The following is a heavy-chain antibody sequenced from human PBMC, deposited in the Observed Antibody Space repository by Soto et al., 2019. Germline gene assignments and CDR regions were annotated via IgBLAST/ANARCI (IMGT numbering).Heavy chain of an antibody. V-gene: IGHV1-46*01. Sequence: GASVKVSCKASGYTFTRYYMHWVRQAPGQGLEWMGIINPSDDATSYAEKFQGRLTMTKDTSTSTVYMEMSSLRSEDTAVYYCARDLTPEGDYYDRSGYYLDYWGQGTPVTVYS. CDR3: ARDLTPEGDYYDRSGYYLDY. CDR2: INPSDDAT. J-gene: IGHJ4*02. D-gene: IGHD3-22*01. CDR1: GYTFTRYY.